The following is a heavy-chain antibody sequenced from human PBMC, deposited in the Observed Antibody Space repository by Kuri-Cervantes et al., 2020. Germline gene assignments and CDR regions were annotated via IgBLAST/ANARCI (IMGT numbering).Heavy chain of an antibody. CDR3: AKESQRGNDPQGYFDY. Sequence: GGSLRLSCAASGFTFDDYAMHWVRQAPGKGLEWVSGISWNRGSIGYADSVKGRFTISRDNTKNSLYLQMNRLRAEDTALYYCAKESQRGNDPQGYFDYWGQGTLVTVSS. CDR2: ISWNRGSI. J-gene: IGHJ4*02. V-gene: IGHV3-9*01. D-gene: IGHD1-1*01. CDR1: GFTFDDYA.